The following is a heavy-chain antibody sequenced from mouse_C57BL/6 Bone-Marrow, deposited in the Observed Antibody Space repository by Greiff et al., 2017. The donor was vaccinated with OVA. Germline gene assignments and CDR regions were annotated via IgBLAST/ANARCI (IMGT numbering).Heavy chain of an antibody. CDR1: GFTFSDAW. CDR2: IRNKANNHAT. J-gene: IGHJ4*01. V-gene: IGHV6-6*01. CDR3: TRVTGTFAMDY. Sequence: GGSMKLSCAASGFTFSDAWMDWVRQSPEKGLEWVAEIRNKANNHATYYAESVKGRFTISRDDSKSSVYLQMNSLRAEDTGIYYCTRVTGTFAMDYWGQGTSVTVSS. D-gene: IGHD4-1*01.